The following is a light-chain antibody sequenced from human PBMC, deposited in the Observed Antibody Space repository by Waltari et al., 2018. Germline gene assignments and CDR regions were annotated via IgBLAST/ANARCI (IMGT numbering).Light chain of an antibody. Sequence: QSVVTQPPSASGTPGQRVTISCSGSSSNIGSNHVYWYQQFPGMAPKLLTYSNIQRPSGVPDRFSGSKSGTSASLVISGLRSEDEADYCCAAWDDSLSSGVFGGGTKLTVL. CDR3: AAWDDSLSSGV. J-gene: IGLJ3*02. CDR2: SNI. CDR1: SSNIGSNH. V-gene: IGLV1-47*01.